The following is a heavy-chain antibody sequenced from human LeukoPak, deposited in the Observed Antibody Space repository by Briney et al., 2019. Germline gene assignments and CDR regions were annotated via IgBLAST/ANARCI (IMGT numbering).Heavy chain of an antibody. CDR2: ISSSSSYI. Sequence: GGSLRLSCAASGFTFSSYSMIWVRQAPGKGLEWVSSISSSSSYIYYADSVKGRFTISRDNAKNTLYLQMNSLRAEDTAVYYCAKDWDNHHDYWGQGTLVTVSS. CDR3: AKDWDNHHDY. CDR1: GFTFSSYS. V-gene: IGHV3-21*01. J-gene: IGHJ4*02. D-gene: IGHD1-14*01.